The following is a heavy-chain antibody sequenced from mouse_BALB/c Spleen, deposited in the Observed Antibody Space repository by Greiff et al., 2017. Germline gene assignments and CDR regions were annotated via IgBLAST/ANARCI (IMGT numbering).Heavy chain of an antibody. CDR3: ARSAYYRYDGFAY. J-gene: IGHJ3*01. CDR1: GYSITSDYA. CDR2: ISYSGST. V-gene: IGHV3-2*02. Sequence: EVQLKESGPGLVKPSQSLSLTCTVTGYSITSDYAWNWIRQFPGNKLEWMGYISYSGSTSYNPSLKSRISITRDTSKNQFFLQLNSVTTEDTATYYCARSAYYRYDGFAYWGQGTLVTVSA. D-gene: IGHD2-14*01.